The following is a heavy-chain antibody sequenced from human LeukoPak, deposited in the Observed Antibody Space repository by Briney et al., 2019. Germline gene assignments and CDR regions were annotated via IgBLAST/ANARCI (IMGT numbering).Heavy chain of an antibody. V-gene: IGHV4-59*01. CDR2: IYYSGST. Sequence: SKTLSLTCTVSGGSISSYYWSWIRQPPGKGLEWIGYIYYSGSTNYNPSLKSRVTISVDTSKNQFSLKLSSVTAADTAVYYCARDGGYYYDSSGYGWFDPWGQGTLVTVSS. D-gene: IGHD3-22*01. CDR1: GGSISSYY. J-gene: IGHJ5*02. CDR3: ARDGGYYYDSSGYGWFDP.